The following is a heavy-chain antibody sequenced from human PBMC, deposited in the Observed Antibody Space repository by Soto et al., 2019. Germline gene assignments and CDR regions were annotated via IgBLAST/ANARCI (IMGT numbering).Heavy chain of an antibody. V-gene: IGHV3-23*01. Sequence: PGWSLRLSCATSGFTFTAYDLTWVRQAPGKGLDWVSGISPSGDTTYYADSVKGRFTISRDNSKTVLYLQMNSLRAEDTAVYYCAFKGNANPFYWGQGTLVTVSS. D-gene: IGHD2-8*01. CDR1: GFTFTAYD. CDR2: ISPSGDTT. CDR3: AFKGNANPFY. J-gene: IGHJ4*02.